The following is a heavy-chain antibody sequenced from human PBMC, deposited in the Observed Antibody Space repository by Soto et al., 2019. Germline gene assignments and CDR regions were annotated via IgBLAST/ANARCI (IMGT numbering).Heavy chain of an antibody. CDR1: GDSISSVNW. Sequence: PSETLSLTCAVSGDSISSVNWWSWVRPSPGKGLEWIGEIYHSGSTNYNPSLTSRITMSVDKSKNEFSLQLTSVTAADAAVYYCATFSGFFTISPFDAWGQGILVTVSS. D-gene: IGHD2-8*01. CDR3: ATFSGFFTISPFDA. V-gene: IGHV4-4*02. CDR2: IYHSGST. J-gene: IGHJ5*02.